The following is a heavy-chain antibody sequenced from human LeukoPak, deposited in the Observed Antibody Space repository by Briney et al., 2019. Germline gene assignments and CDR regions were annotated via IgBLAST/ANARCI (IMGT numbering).Heavy chain of an antibody. CDR2: IIPIFGTA. V-gene: IGHV1-69*05. Sequence: SVKVSCKASGGTFSSYAISWVRQAPGQGLEWMGRIIPIFGTANYAQKFQGRVTITTDESTSTAYMELSSLRSEDTAVCYCARDDEWYGSGSYYRFDPWGQGTLVTVSS. D-gene: IGHD3-10*01. CDR3: ARDDEWYGSGSYYRFDP. CDR1: GGTFSSYA. J-gene: IGHJ5*02.